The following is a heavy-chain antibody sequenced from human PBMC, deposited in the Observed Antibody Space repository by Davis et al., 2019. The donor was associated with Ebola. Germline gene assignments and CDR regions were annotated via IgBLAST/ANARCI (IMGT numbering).Heavy chain of an antibody. V-gene: IGHV3-53*01. CDR3: SVQMSPAAPGDY. J-gene: IGHJ4*02. CDR2: IYRAGNT. Sequence: GESLKISCAASGLTVSSNYMSWVRQAPGKGLEWVSVIYRAGNTYYADSVEGRFTISRDNSKNILYLQMSSLRVDDTAMYYCSVQMSPAAPGDYWGQGTLVTVSA. CDR1: GLTVSSNY. D-gene: IGHD2-2*01.